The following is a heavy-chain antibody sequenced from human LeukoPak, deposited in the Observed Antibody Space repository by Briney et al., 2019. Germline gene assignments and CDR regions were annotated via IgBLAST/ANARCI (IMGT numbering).Heavy chain of an antibody. CDR1: GYTFTSYG. D-gene: IGHD6-13*01. CDR3: ARTIAAAGTLLGYYYGMDV. J-gene: IGHJ6*02. V-gene: IGHV1-18*01. Sequence: VKVSCKASGYTFTSYGISWVRQAPGQGLEWMGWISAYNGNTNYAQKLQGRVTMTTDTSTSTAYMELRSLRSDDTAAYYCARTIAAAGTLLGYYYGMDVWGQGTTVTVSS. CDR2: ISAYNGNT.